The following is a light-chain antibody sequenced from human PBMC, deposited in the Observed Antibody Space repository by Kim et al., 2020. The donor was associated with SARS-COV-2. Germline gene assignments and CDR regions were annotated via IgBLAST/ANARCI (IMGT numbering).Light chain of an antibody. CDR3: LSHGSSLGVA. Sequence: GQRGTIASTRYSSNLGAPCDVHWYQRLPDTVPKLRIYGDNNRYTGVPDRFSDAKAGTSTALAITGLQAGDGAECYCLSHGSSLGVAFGGGTQLTVL. V-gene: IGLV1-40*01. J-gene: IGLJ2*01. CDR2: GDN. CDR1: SSNLGAPCD.